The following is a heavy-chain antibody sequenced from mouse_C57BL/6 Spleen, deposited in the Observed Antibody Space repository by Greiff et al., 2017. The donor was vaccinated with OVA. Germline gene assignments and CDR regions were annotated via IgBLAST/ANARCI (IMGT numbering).Heavy chain of an antibody. CDR3: TRYLTTVGSYWYFDV. CDR1: GYTFTDYE. V-gene: IGHV1-15*01. D-gene: IGHD1-1*01. Sequence: QVQLQQSGAELVRPGASVTLSCKASGYTFTDYEMHWVKQTPVHGLEWIGAIDPETGGTAYNQKFKGKAILTADKSSSTAYMELRSLTSEDSAFYYCTRYLTTVGSYWYFDVWGTGTTVTVSS. CDR2: IDPETGGT. J-gene: IGHJ1*03.